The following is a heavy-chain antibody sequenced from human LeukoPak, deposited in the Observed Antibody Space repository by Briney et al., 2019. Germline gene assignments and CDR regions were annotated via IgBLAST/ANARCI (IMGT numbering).Heavy chain of an antibody. CDR1: GDIFSSNSAA. D-gene: IGHD1-1*01. V-gene: IGHV6-1*01. CDR2: TYCKPKLYK. J-gene: IGHJ5*02. CDR3: ARQLRSPQARGTDWFDP. Sequence: QTLSLTCAISGDIFSSNSAAWHWGRQSPSRVLEWLERTYCKPKLYKDYAISVKSRITLSPDTSKNQFSLQLNSVTPEDTAVYYCARQLRSPQARGTDWFDPWGQGTLVTVSS.